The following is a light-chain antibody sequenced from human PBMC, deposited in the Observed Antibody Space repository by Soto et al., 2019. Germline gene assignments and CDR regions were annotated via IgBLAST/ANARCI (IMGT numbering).Light chain of an antibody. CDR1: SSDVGGYNY. V-gene: IGLV2-14*01. J-gene: IGLJ1*01. CDR2: EVS. Sequence: QSVLTQPASVSGSPGQSITISCTGTSSDVGGYNYVSWYQQQSGKAPKLMIHEVSNRPSGVPDRFSGSKSGTSASLAIRGLQSEDEADYYCAAWDDSLNGYVFGSGTKVTVL. CDR3: AAWDDSLNGYV.